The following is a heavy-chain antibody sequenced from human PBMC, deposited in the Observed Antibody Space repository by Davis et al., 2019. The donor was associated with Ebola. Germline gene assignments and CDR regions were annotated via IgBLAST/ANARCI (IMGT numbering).Heavy chain of an antibody. CDR2: ISAYNGNT. CDR1: GYTFTSYG. J-gene: IGHJ4*02. CDR3: ARDHKFMITFGGVIGIEY. V-gene: IGHV1-18*04. D-gene: IGHD3-16*02. Sequence: ASVKVSCKASGYTFTSYGISWVRQAPGQGLEWMGWISAYNGNTNYAQKLQGRVTMTTDTSTSTAYMELRSLRSDDTAVYYCARDHKFMITFGGVIGIEYWGQGTLVTVSS.